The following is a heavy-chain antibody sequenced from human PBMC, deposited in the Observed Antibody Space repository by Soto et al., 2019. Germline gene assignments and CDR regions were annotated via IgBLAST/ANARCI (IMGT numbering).Heavy chain of an antibody. V-gene: IGHV4-31*03. Sequence: SETLSLTCTVSGGSISSGGYYWSWIRQHPGKGLEWIGYIYYSGSTYYNPSLKSRVTISVDTSKNQFSLKLSSVTAADTAVYYCARGRQGYSYGAVIPYGMDVWGQGTTVTVSS. CDR2: IYYSGST. CDR1: GGSISSGGYY. D-gene: IGHD5-18*01. J-gene: IGHJ6*02. CDR3: ARGRQGYSYGAVIPYGMDV.